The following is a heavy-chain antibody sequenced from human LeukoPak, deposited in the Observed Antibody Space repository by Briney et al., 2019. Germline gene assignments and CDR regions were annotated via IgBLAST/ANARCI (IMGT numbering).Heavy chain of an antibody. CDR2: IYTSGST. V-gene: IGHV4-4*07. CDR3: ARDRPAVAGYYGAFDI. D-gene: IGHD6-19*01. CDR1: GGSISSYY. Sequence: PSETLSLTCTVSGGSISSYYWSWIRQPAGKGLEWIGRIYTSGSTNYNPSLKSRVTMSVDTSKNQFSLKLSSVTAADTAVYYCARDRPAVAGYYGAFDIWGQGTMVTVSS. J-gene: IGHJ3*02.